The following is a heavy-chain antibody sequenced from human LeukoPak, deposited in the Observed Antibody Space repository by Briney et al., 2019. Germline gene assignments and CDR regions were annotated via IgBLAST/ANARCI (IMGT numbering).Heavy chain of an antibody. D-gene: IGHD6-19*01. V-gene: IGHV4-39*07. CDR2: IYYSGIT. CDR3: ARDKASGWYFPSSLIDY. Sequence: PSETLSLTCTVSGGSISSSSYYWGWIRQPPGKGLEWIGSIYYSGITYYNPSLKSRVTISVDTSKNQFSLKLSSVTAADTAVYYCARDKASGWYFPSSLIDYWGQGTLVTVSS. CDR1: GGSISSSSYY. J-gene: IGHJ4*02.